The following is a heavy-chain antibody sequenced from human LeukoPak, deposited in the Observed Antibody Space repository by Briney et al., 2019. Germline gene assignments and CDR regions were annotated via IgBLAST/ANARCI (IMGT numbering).Heavy chain of an antibody. J-gene: IGHJ4*02. CDR2: IYYSGST. D-gene: IGHD3-16*02. CDR3: ARTTYVWGSYRLDY. Sequence: TLSLTCTVSGGSISSGGYYWSWIRQHPGKGLEWIGYIYYSGSTYYNPSLKSRVTISVDTSKNQFSLKLSSVTAADTAVYYCARTTYVWGSYRLDYWGQGTLVTVSS. V-gene: IGHV4-31*03. CDR1: GGSISSGGYY.